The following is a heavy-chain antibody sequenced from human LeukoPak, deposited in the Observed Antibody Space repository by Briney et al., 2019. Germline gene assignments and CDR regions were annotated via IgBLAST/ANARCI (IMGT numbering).Heavy chain of an antibody. D-gene: IGHD3-10*01. V-gene: IGHV3-23*01. J-gene: IGHJ3*02. CDR3: AKDLSASGGPYYRTLGFDI. Sequence: GGSLRLSCAASGFTFSSYAMSWVRQAPGKGLEWVAAISGSGGSTYYADSVKGRFTISRDNSKNTLYLQMNSLRAEDTAVYYCAKDLSASGGPYYRTLGFDIWGQGTMVTVSS. CDR2: ISGSGGST. CDR1: GFTFSSYA.